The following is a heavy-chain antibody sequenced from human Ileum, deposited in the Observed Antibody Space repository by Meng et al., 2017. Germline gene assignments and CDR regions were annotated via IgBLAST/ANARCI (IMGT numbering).Heavy chain of an antibody. CDR2: INYSGTA. CDR3: TRDQTSNGWGSFDS. D-gene: IGHD7-27*01. Sequence: VPLQESGPGLVRPSETLSLTCSVSGDSVISGSYYWNWIRQSAGKGLEWIGYINYSGTAYYNASLGSRVSMSIDTSKNQFSLKLTSVTAADTAVYYCTRDQTSNGWGSFDSWGQGTLVTVSS. V-gene: IGHV4-61*01. J-gene: IGHJ4*02. CDR1: GDSVISGSYY.